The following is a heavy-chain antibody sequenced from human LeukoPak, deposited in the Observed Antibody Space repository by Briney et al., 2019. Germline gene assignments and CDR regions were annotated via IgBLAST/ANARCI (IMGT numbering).Heavy chain of an antibody. J-gene: IGHJ4*02. V-gene: IGHV1-46*01. CDR3: ARDQERGYSYGPFDY. Sequence: GASVKVSCKASGYTFTSYYMHWARQAPGQGLEWMGIINPSGGSTSYAQKFQGRVTMTRDMSTSTVYMELSSLRSEDTAVYYCARDQERGYSYGPFDYWGQGTLVTVSS. CDR1: GYTFTSYY. CDR2: INPSGGST. D-gene: IGHD5-18*01.